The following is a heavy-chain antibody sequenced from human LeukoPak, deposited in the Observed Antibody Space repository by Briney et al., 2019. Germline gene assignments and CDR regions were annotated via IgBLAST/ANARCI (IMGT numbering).Heavy chain of an antibody. Sequence: GASVKVSCKXSGYTFTDYSVHWVRQSPGHGLEWMGWINLNIGGTNYAQKFQGSVTMTRDTSISTAYMELSRLRSDDTAVYYCAVPLCTRCRDRPANNWFDPWGQGTLVTVSS. CDR2: INLNIGGT. D-gene: IGHD2-2*01. V-gene: IGHV1-2*04. CDR3: AVPLCTRCRDRPANNWFDP. CDR1: GYTFTDYS. J-gene: IGHJ5*02.